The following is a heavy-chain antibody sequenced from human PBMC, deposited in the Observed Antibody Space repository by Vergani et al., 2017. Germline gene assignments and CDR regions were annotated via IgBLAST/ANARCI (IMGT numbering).Heavy chain of an antibody. CDR2: SSASRANT. V-gene: IGHV3-23*01. Sequence: QLLESGGGLVQPGGSLRLSCAASGFIFSTYAMSWVRQAPGKGLEWVSGSSASRANTYYADSVKGRVTISRDNSKNTLYLQMNSLRVEDTAVYYCAGAYGRYDWFDYWGQRTLVTVSS. CDR3: AGAYGRYDWFDY. D-gene: IGHD3-16*01. CDR1: GFIFSTYA. J-gene: IGHJ5*01.